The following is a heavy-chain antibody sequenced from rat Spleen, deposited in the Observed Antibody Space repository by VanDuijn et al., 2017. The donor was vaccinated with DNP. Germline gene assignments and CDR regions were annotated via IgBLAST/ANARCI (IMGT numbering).Heavy chain of an antibody. CDR1: GFTFSSYW. D-gene: IGHD1-10*01. Sequence: EVQLVESGGGLVQPGRSLKLSCVASGFTFSSYWMYWIRQAPGKGLEWVASINTDGGSTYYRDSVKGRFTISRDNAKSTLYLQMSRLGSEDTAIYYWGRNNYYTMDAWGQGTSVTVSS. CDR3: GRNNYYTMDA. CDR2: INTDGGST. J-gene: IGHJ4*01. V-gene: IGHV5-58*01.